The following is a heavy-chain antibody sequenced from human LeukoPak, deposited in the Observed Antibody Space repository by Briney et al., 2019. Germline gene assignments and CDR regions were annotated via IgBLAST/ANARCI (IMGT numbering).Heavy chain of an antibody. CDR3: SRAYYDSSGYYYVYFDN. D-gene: IGHD3-22*01. CDR1: GFTFSNYW. CDR2: INSDGINT. Sequence: GGSLRLSCAASGFTFSNYWMHWVRQAPGKGLVWVSRINSDGINTSYADSGKGRFTISRDNAKNTLNLQMNSLRAEDTAVYYCSRAYYDSSGYYYVYFDNWGQGTLVTVSS. V-gene: IGHV3-74*01. J-gene: IGHJ4*02.